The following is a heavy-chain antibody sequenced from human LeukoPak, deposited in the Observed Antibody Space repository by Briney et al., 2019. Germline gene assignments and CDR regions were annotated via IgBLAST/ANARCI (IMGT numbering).Heavy chain of an antibody. V-gene: IGHV4-59*01. CDR3: ARDWGVSARPGYMDV. J-gene: IGHJ6*03. CDR1: GGSISNYY. CDR2: IYYSGST. Sequence: SETMSLTCTASGGSISNYYWSWIRQPPGNGLEWIGYIYYSGSTKYNPSLKSRVTLSVDTSKNQLSLRLSSVTAADTAVYYCARDWGVSARPGYMDVWGKGTTVTVSS. D-gene: IGHD6-6*01.